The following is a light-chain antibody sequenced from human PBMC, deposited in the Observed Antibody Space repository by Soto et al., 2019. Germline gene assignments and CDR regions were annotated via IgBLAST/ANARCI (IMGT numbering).Light chain of an antibody. J-gene: IGKJ1*01. Sequence: EIMLTQSPGTLSLSPGERATLSCRASQSVRSNYLAWYQQKPGQAPRLLIYGASSRASGIPHRFSGSGSGTDFTLTISGLEPEDFAVYYCQQYGSSPKTFGQGTKVEIK. CDR2: GAS. CDR1: QSVRSNY. CDR3: QQYGSSPKT. V-gene: IGKV3-20*01.